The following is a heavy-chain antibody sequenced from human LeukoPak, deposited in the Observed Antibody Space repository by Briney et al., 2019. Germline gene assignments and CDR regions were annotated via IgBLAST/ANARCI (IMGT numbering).Heavy chain of an antibody. V-gene: IGHV4-30-2*01. CDR3: ARVLIAVVGANWFDP. Sequence: SETLSHTCTVSGGSISSGGYYWSWIRQPPGKGLEWIGYIYHSGSTYYNPSLKSRVTISVDRSKNQFSLKLSSVTAADTAVYYCARVLIAVVGANWFDPWGQGTLVTVSS. CDR1: GGSISSGGYY. D-gene: IGHD2-15*01. CDR2: IYHSGST. J-gene: IGHJ5*02.